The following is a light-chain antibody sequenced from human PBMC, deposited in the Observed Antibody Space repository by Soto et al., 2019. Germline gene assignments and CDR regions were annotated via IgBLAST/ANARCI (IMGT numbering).Light chain of an antibody. Sequence: QSALTQPPSASGSPGQSVTISCTGTSSDVGGNNYVSWYQQHPGKAPKLMIYEVTKRPSGVPDRFSGSKSGNTASLTVSGLQAEDEADYYCSSYAGSNNLVFGTGTKLTVL. J-gene: IGLJ1*01. CDR2: EVT. V-gene: IGLV2-8*01. CDR3: SSYAGSNNLV. CDR1: SSDVGGNNY.